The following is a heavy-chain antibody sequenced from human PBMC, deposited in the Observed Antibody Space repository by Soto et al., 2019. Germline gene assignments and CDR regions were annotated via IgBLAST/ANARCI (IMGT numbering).Heavy chain of an antibody. CDR1: GGTFSSYA. CDR3: ARRAYCSSTSCPYYYYGMDV. CDR2: IIPIFGTA. Sequence: QVQLVQSGAEVKKPGSSVKVSCKASGGTFSSYAISWVRQAPGQGLEWMGGIIPIFGTANYAQKFQGRVTITADESTSTAYMELSSLGSEDTAVYYCARRAYCSSTSCPYYYYGMDVWGQGTTVTVSS. V-gene: IGHV1-69*01. D-gene: IGHD2-2*01. J-gene: IGHJ6*02.